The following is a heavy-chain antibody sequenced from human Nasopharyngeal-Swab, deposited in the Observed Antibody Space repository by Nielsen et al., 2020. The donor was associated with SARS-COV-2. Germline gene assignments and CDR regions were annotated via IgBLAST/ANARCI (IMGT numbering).Heavy chain of an antibody. Sequence: VRQAPGKGLEWVAVISYDGSNKYYADSVKGRFTISRDNSKNTLYLQMNSLRAEDTAVYYCARDSPYSSGWNYYYYYYYMDVWGKGTTVTVSS. J-gene: IGHJ6*03. V-gene: IGHV3-30*03. D-gene: IGHD6-19*01. CDR2: ISYDGSNK. CDR3: ARDSPYSSGWNYYYYYYYMDV.